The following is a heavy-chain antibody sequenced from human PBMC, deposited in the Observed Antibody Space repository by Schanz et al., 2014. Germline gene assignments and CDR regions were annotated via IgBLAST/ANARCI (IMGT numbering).Heavy chain of an antibody. Sequence: VQLLESGGGVVQPGGSLRLSCAASGFTFSTYWMSWVRQAPGKGLEWVANIKQDESERSYVDSVKGRFTISRDNAKNSLYLQMNSLRAEDTAVYYCARDKGGYYPFDYWGQGTLVTVSS. J-gene: IGHJ4*02. D-gene: IGHD3-3*01. CDR2: IKQDESER. CDR1: GFTFSTYW. V-gene: IGHV3-7*01. CDR3: ARDKGGYYPFDY.